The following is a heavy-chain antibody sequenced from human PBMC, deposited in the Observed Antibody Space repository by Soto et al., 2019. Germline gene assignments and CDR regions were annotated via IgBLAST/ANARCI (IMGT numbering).Heavy chain of an antibody. J-gene: IGHJ6*02. CDR2: IIPILGIA. Sequence: GASVKVSCKASGGTFSSYTISWVRQAPGQGLEWMGRIIPILGIANYAQKFQGRVTITADKSTSTAYMELSSLRSEDTAVYYCARVGVVVVAEYYYGMDVWGQGTTVTVSS. D-gene: IGHD2-21*02. V-gene: IGHV1-69*02. CDR3: ARVGVVVVAEYYYGMDV. CDR1: GGTFSSYT.